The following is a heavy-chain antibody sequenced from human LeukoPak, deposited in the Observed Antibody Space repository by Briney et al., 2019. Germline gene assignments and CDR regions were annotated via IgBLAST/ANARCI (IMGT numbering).Heavy chain of an antibody. CDR2: INHSGSQ. Sequence: SETLSLTCALYGGSFSGHYWSWIRHPPEKGLEWIGEINHSGSQNYNPSLKSRATISVGTSKKQFSLKLSSVTAADTAVYDCAGGQRYTSYDYSLSWFDPWGRGTLVTVSS. CDR1: GGSFSGHY. D-gene: IGHD5-12*01. J-gene: IGHJ5*02. V-gene: IGHV4-34*01. CDR3: AGGQRYTSYDYSLSWFDP.